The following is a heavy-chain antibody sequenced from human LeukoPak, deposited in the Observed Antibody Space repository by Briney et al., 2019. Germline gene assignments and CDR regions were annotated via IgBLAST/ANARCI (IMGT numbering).Heavy chain of an antibody. Sequence: SETLSLTCTVSGGSISSYYWSWIRQPPGKGLEWIGYIYYSGSTNYNPSLKSRVTISVDASKNQFSLKLSSVTAADTAVYYCARLKYGDYADYWGQGTLVTVSS. CDR1: GGSISSYY. J-gene: IGHJ4*02. CDR3: ARLKYGDYADY. D-gene: IGHD4-17*01. CDR2: IYYSGST. V-gene: IGHV4-59*08.